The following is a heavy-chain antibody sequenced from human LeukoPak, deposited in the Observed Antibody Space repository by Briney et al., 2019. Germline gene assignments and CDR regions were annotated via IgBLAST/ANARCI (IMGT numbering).Heavy chain of an antibody. Sequence: PSETLSLTCSVSGDSISTNYWSWIRQSPGKGLEWIGNIYYSGSTNYNPSLRSRVTISLDTSKNQFSLKVRSVTAADTAVYYCARSRPWYMVVWGKNPRVTVSS. CDR1: GDSISTNY. CDR3: ARSRPWYMVV. CDR2: IYYSGST. J-gene: IGHJ6*03. V-gene: IGHV4-59*01. D-gene: IGHD6-6*01.